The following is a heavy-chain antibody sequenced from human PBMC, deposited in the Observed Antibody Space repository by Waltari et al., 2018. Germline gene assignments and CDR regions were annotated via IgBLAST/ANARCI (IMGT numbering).Heavy chain of an antibody. D-gene: IGHD3-10*01. CDR1: GGSFSGYY. CDR2: INHIGST. J-gene: IGHJ4*02. V-gene: IGHV4-34*01. Sequence: QVQLQQWGAGLLKPSETLSLTCAVYGGSFSGYYWSWIRQPPGKGLEWIGEINHIGSTTYNPSLKSRVTISVDTSKNQFSLKLSSVTAADTAVYYCASDPLDYYGSGSYHDYWGQGTLVTVSS. CDR3: ASDPLDYYGSGSYHDY.